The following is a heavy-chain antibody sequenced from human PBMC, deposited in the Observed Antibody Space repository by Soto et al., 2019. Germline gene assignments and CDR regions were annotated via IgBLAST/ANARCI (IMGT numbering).Heavy chain of an antibody. J-gene: IGHJ4*02. CDR3: AREGDAFGAHFDH. CDR2: IHYSGST. Sequence: QVQLQESGPGLVKPSQTQSLTCTVSGDSISSGDNYWSWIRQPPGKGLEWIGYIHYSGSTHYSPSLESRVTISVDTSKNQFSLKVRSLTAADTAVYYCAREGDAFGAHFDHWGQGTLVTVSS. V-gene: IGHV4-30-4*01. D-gene: IGHD3-10*01. CDR1: GDSISSGDNY.